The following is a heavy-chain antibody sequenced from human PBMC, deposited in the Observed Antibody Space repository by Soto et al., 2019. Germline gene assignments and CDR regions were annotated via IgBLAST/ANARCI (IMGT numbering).Heavy chain of an antibody. V-gene: IGHV3-49*03. CDR2: IRSQPYGGTA. CDR3: IGSFPC. D-gene: IGHD3-10*01. J-gene: IGHJ4*02. CDR1: GFPFGNFL. Sequence: EVYLVESGGGLVEHGRSLRLSCTASGFPFGNFLMSWFRQAPGKGMEWVGFIRSQPYGGTAEYAASVRGRFTISRDDSKGIAYLQMTSLQTEDSGVYYCIGSFPCWGQGTLVTVSS.